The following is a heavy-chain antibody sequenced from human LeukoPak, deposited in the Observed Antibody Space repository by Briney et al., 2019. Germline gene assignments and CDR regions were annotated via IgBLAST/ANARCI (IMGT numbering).Heavy chain of an antibody. Sequence: GGSLRLSCAASGFTFSSYWMHWVRQAPGKGLVWVSRIHSDGSTNYADSVKGRFTISRNNAKNTLYLQMNSLRAEDTAVYYCAKDRSSEYYFDYWGQGTLVTVSS. CDR3: AKDRSSEYYFDY. CDR1: GFTFSSYW. D-gene: IGHD2-2*01. CDR2: IHSDGST. V-gene: IGHV3-74*01. J-gene: IGHJ4*02.